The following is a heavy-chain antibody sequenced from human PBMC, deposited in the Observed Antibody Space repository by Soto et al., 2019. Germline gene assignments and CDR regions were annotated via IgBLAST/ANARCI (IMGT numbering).Heavy chain of an antibody. CDR2: ISYDGSNK. J-gene: IGHJ4*02. V-gene: IGHV3-30-3*01. CDR1: GFTFSSYA. Sequence: QVQLVESGGGVVQPGRSLRLSCAASGFTFSSYAMHWVRQAPGKGLEWVAVISYDGSNKYYADSVKGRFTISRDNSKNTLYLQMNSLRAEDTAVYYCAREGSSSVFTSFVYWGQGTLVTVSS. D-gene: IGHD6-13*01. CDR3: AREGSSSVFTSFVY.